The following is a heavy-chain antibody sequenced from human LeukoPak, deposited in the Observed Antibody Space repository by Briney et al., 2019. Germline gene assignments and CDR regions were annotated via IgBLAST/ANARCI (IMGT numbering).Heavy chain of an antibody. CDR1: GGSISNYY. J-gene: IGHJ3*02. CDR2: IYYSGST. CDR3: ARYCSGGSCPDAFDI. D-gene: IGHD2-15*01. Sequence: SETLSLTCTVSGGSISNYYWSWIRQPPGKGLEWIGSIYYSGSTYYNPSLKSRVTISVDKSKNQFSLKLSSVTAADTAVYYCARYCSGGSCPDAFDIWGQGTMVTVSS. V-gene: IGHV4-59*12.